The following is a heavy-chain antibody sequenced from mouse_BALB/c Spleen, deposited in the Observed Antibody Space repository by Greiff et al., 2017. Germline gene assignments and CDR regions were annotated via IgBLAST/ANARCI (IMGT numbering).Heavy chain of an antibody. V-gene: IGHV3-6*02. J-gene: IGHJ3*01. CDR3: ASDMITTWFAY. D-gene: IGHD2-4*01. CDR2: ISYDGSN. Sequence: EVQVVESGPGLVKPSQSLSLTCSVTGYSITSGYYWNWIRQFPGNKLEWMGYISYDGSNNYNPSLKNRISITRDTSKNQFFLKLNSVTTEDTATYYCASDMITTWFAYWGQGTLVTVSA. CDR1: GYSITSGYY.